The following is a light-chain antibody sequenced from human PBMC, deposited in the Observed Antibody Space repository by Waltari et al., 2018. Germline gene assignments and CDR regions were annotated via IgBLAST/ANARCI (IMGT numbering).Light chain of an antibody. V-gene: IGLV1-44*01. Sequence: VLTQPPSASGTPGQRVTISCSGSSSNIGSHTVNWYQQLPGMAPKLLIQSKNERPSGVPDRFSGSESGTSASLAISGLQSEDEADYYCAEWDDRLDGWVFGGGTKLTVL. CDR3: AEWDDRLDGWV. CDR2: SKN. CDR1: SSNIGSHT. J-gene: IGLJ3*02.